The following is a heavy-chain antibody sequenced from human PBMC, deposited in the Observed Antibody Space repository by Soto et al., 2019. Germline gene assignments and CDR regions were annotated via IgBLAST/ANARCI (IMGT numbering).Heavy chain of an antibody. CDR2: IIPIFGTA. Sequence: GASVKVSCKASGYTFTSYYMHWVRQAPGQGLEWMGGIIPIFGTANYAQKFQGRVTITADESTSTAYMELRSLRSDDTAVYYCAILLVVVTAMTDYWGQGTLVTVSS. V-gene: IGHV1-69*13. J-gene: IGHJ4*02. CDR3: AILLVVVTAMTDY. CDR1: GYTFTSYY. D-gene: IGHD2-21*02.